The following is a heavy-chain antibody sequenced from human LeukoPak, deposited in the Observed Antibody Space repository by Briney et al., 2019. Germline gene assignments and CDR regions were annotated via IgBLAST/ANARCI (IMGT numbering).Heavy chain of an antibody. CDR1: GYRFNSYW. J-gene: IGHJ4*02. D-gene: IGHD5-12*01. CDR3: ARLPGIVATIDRYFDY. CDR2: IYPGESDT. V-gene: IGHV5-51*01. Sequence: LGGALQISWKGSGYRFNSYWIGGGRQMPGEGLEGRGIIYPGESDTRYSPSFQGQVTISADKSTSTAYLQWSSLKASDTAMYYCARLPGIVATIDRYFDYWGQGTLVTVSS.